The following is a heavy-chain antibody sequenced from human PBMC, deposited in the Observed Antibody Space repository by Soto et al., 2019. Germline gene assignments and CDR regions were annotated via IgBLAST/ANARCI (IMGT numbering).Heavy chain of an antibody. J-gene: IGHJ4*02. CDR2: ISGIRDYI. Sequence: GSLRLSCAASGFTFSYYALHWVRRAPGKGLEWVSSISGIRDYIRYADSVKGRFTISRDNAKTSLYLQMNSLTAEDTAVYYCAREGVHNYNEYYFDYWGQGTLVTVSS. V-gene: IGHV3-21*06. CDR1: GFTFSYYA. CDR3: AREGVHNYNEYYFDY. D-gene: IGHD3-22*01.